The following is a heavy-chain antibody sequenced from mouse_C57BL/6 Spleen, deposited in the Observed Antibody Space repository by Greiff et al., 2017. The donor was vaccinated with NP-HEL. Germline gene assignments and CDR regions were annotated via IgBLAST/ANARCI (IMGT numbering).Heavy chain of an antibody. CDR2: INPSTGGT. D-gene: IGHD2-1*01. CDR1: GYSFTGYY. V-gene: IGHV1-42*01. J-gene: IGHJ3*01. Sequence: DVKLQESGPELVKPGASVKISCKASGYSFTGYYMNWVKQSPEKSLEWIGEINPSTGGTTYNQKFKAKATLTVDKSSSTAYMQLKSLTSEDSAVYYCARRGNSWFAYWGQGTLVTVSA. CDR3: ARRGNSWFAY.